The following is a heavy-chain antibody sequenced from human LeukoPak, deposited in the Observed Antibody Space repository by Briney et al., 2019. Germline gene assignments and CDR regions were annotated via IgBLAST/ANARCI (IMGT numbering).Heavy chain of an antibody. CDR1: GYTFTSYG. J-gene: IGHJ3*02. D-gene: IGHD3-10*01. CDR3: ARDSHGEWFGGEKPWDAFDI. Sequence: ASVKVSCKASGYTFTSYGTTWFRQAPGQGLEWLGWIIAYNGNTNYAQKLQGRVTMTTDTSTSTAYMELRRPRSADTAVYYCARDSHGEWFGGEKPWDAFDIWGQGTMVTVSS. CDR2: IIAYNGNT. V-gene: IGHV1-18*01.